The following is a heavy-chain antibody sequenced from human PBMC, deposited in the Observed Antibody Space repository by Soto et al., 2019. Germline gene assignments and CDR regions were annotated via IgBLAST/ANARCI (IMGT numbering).Heavy chain of an antibody. Sequence: SETLSLTCTVSGGSISSYYWGWIRQPPGKGLEWIGSIYYSGSTYYNPSLKSRVTISVDTSENQFSLKLSSVTAADTDVYYCASSYGDYVSYWGQGTLVNVSS. CDR3: ASSYGDYVSY. CDR1: GGSISSYY. D-gene: IGHD4-17*01. CDR2: IYYSGST. J-gene: IGHJ4*02. V-gene: IGHV4-39*01.